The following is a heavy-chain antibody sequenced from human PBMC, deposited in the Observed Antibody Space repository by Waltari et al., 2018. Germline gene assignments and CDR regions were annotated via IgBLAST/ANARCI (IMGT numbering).Heavy chain of an antibody. Sequence: QVQLVQSGAEVKKPGASVKVSCKASGYTFTGYYMHWVRQAPGQGLEWMGWINTNSGGTNYAQKFQGRVTMTRDTSISTAYMELSRLRSDDTAVYYCAREGGSYSGFAAFDIWGQGTMVTVSS. CDR2: INTNSGGT. V-gene: IGHV1-2*02. J-gene: IGHJ3*02. CDR3: AREGGSYSGFAAFDI. CDR1: GYTFTGYY. D-gene: IGHD1-26*01.